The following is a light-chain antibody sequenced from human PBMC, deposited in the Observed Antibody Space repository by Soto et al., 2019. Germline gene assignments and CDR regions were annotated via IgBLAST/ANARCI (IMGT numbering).Light chain of an antibody. Sequence: EIVLTQSPGTLSLSPGERATLSCRASQSVSSSYLAWYQQKPGQAPSLLIYGASSRATGIPDMFSGSGSGTAFTLTISRLGPEDFAVYYCQQYGSSLWTFGQGTKVEIK. V-gene: IGKV3-20*01. CDR2: GAS. J-gene: IGKJ1*01. CDR1: QSVSSSY. CDR3: QQYGSSLWT.